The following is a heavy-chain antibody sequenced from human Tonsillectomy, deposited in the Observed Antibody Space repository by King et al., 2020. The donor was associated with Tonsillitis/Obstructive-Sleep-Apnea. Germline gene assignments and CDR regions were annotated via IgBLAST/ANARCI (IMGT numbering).Heavy chain of an antibody. D-gene: IGHD3-10*01. V-gene: IGHV3-23*04. CDR2: ISGSGGST. CDR1: GFTFSSYA. J-gene: IGHJ5*02. CDR3: AKGRLEGLLWFRETNNWFDP. Sequence: VQLVESGGGLVQPGGSLRLSCAASGFTFSSYAMSWVRQAPGKGLEWVSAISGSGGSTYYADSVKGRFTISRDNSKNTLYLQMNSLRAEDTAVYYCAKGRLEGLLWFRETNNWFDPWGQGTLVPVSS.